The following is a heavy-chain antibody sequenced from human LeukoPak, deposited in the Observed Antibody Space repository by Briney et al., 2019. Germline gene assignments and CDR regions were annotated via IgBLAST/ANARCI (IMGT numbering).Heavy chain of an antibody. V-gene: IGHV3-30*18. J-gene: IGHJ4*02. CDR3: AKAGAGSGSIFDY. Sequence: GGSLRLSCAASGFTFSSYGMHWVRQAPGKGLEWVAVISYDGSNKYYADSVKGRFTISRDNSKNTLYLRMNSLRAEDTAVYYCAKAGAGSGSIFDYWGQGTLVTVSS. CDR2: ISYDGSNK. D-gene: IGHD3-10*01. CDR1: GFTFSSYG.